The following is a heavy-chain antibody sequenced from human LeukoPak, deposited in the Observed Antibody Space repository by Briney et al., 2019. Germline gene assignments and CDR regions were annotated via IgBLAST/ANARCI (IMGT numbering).Heavy chain of an antibody. J-gene: IGHJ4*02. V-gene: IGHV4-34*01. D-gene: IGHD3-9*01. CDR3: ARGNILTGYCFDF. Sequence: SETLSLTCAVYGGSITGYYWSWIRQTPGGGLEWVGEIHYTGATSYNPSLKSRATISTDTSKNQFSLRLSSVTAADTAVYYSARGNILTGYCFDFWGQGALVTVSS. CDR1: GGSITGYY. CDR2: IHYTGAT.